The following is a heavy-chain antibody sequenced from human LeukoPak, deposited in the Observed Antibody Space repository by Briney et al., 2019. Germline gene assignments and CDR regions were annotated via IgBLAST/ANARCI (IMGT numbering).Heavy chain of an antibody. Sequence: GGSLRLSCAASGLTFSSYAMSWVRQAPGKGLEWVLAISGSGGSTYYADSVKGRFTISRDNSKNTLYLQMNSLRAEDTAVYYCAKAEGYSSSWYDYWGQGTLVTVSS. CDR3: AKAEGYSSSWYDY. CDR1: GLTFSSYA. J-gene: IGHJ4*02. D-gene: IGHD6-13*01. CDR2: ISGSGGST. V-gene: IGHV3-23*01.